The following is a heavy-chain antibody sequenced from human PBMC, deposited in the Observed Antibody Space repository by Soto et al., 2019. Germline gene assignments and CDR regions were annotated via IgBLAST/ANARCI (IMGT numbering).Heavy chain of an antibody. CDR3: AKYRRTEAEGFTLDY. D-gene: IGHD6-13*01. J-gene: IGHJ4*02. CDR2: IYYTGST. Sequence: SETLSLTCTVSGGYIDNYYWRWIRQPPGKRLEWIGYIYYTGSTTYNPSLESRVTVSVDTSKNQFSLKLSSVNAADTAVYYCAKYRRTEAEGFTLDYWGRGTLVPV. V-gene: IGHV4-59*01. CDR1: GGYIDNYY.